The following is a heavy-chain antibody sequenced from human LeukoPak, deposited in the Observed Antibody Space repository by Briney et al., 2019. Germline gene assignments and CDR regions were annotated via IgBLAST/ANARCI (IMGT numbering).Heavy chain of an antibody. J-gene: IGHJ6*03. D-gene: IGHD3-10*01. Sequence: GGSLRLSCAASGFTFSSYAMSWVRQAPGKGLEWVSAISGSGDRTYYADSVKGRFTISRENSKNTLYLQMKSLRAEDTAVYYCAADSGGSGRQYYYYYMDVWGKGTTVTVSS. CDR3: AADSGGSGRQYYYYYMDV. V-gene: IGHV3-23*01. CDR1: GFTFSSYA. CDR2: ISGSGDRT.